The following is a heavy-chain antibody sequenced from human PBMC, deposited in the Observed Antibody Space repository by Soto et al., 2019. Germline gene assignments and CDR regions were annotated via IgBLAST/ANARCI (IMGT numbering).Heavy chain of an antibody. CDR3: AHLDCSSTSCYTFDWFDP. CDR2: IYWDDDK. Sequence: QITLKESGPTLVKPTQTLTLTCTFSGFSLSTSGVGVGWIRQPPGKALEWLALIYWDDDKRYSPSLKSRLTITKDTSKTQVVLTMTNMDPVDTATYYCAHLDCSSTSCYTFDWFDPWGQGTLVTVSS. CDR1: GFSLSTSGVG. J-gene: IGHJ5*02. V-gene: IGHV2-5*02. D-gene: IGHD2-2*02.